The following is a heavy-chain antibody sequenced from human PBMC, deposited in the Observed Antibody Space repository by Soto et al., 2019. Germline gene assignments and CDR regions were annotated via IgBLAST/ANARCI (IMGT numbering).Heavy chain of an antibody. D-gene: IGHD4-17*01. V-gene: IGHV4-31*03. Sequence: PSETLSLTCTVSCGSISSGGYYWSWIRQHPGKGLEWIGYIYYSGSTYYNPSLKSRVTISVDTSKNQFSLKLSSVTAADTAVYYCARCFHGDYARAFDIWGQGTMVTVSS. CDR2: IYYSGST. J-gene: IGHJ3*02. CDR3: ARCFHGDYARAFDI. CDR1: CGSISSGGYY.